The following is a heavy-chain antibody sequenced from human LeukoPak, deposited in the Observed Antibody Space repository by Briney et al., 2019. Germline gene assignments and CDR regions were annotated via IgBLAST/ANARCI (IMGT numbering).Heavy chain of an antibody. CDR2: ISSSGHTI. CDR1: GFTFSSYE. CDR3: AKYSTYCGGDCYYYLDY. Sequence: GGSLRLSCAASGFTFSSYEMSWVRQAPGKGLEWVSYISSSGHTIYYADSVKGRFTISRDNTKNSLYLLMNSLRAEDTAIYYCAKYSTYCGGDCYYYLDYWGQGTLVTVSS. D-gene: IGHD2-21*02. V-gene: IGHV3-48*03. J-gene: IGHJ4*02.